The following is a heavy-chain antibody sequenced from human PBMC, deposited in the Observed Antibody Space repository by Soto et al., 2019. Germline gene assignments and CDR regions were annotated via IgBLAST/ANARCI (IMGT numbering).Heavy chain of an antibody. D-gene: IGHD4-4*01. CDR2: INPNSGGT. J-gene: IGHJ6*02. CDR1: GYTFTGYY. CDR3: ARGGKGETVNTPSYYYGMDV. Sequence: ASVKVSCKASGYTFTGYYMHWVRQAPGQGLEWMGWINPNSGGTNYAQKFQGRVTMTRDTSISTAYMELSRLRSDDTAVYYCARGGKGETVNTPSYYYGMDVWGQGTTVTV. V-gene: IGHV1-2*02.